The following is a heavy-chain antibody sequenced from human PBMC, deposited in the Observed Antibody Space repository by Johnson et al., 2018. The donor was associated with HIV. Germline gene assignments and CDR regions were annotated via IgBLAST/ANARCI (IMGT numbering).Heavy chain of an antibody. J-gene: IGHJ3*02. Sequence: QVQLVESGGGLVQPGRSLRLSCAASGFTFTYYAMSWVRQAPGKGLEWVSGISSSGSTIYYADSVEGRFTISRDNAKNSLYLQMNSLRAEDTAVYYCARNGLIPAAKGVAFDIWGQGTTVTVSS. CDR2: ISSSGSTI. CDR1: GFTFTYYA. CDR3: ARNGLIPAAKGVAFDI. V-gene: IGHV3-11*04. D-gene: IGHD2-2*01.